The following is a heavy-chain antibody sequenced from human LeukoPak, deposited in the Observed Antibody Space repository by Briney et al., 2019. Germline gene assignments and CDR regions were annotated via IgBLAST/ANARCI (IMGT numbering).Heavy chain of an antibody. CDR1: GDSIRNSHYH. V-gene: IGHV4-39*01. J-gene: IGHJ5*02. CDR2: IYYSGST. CDR3: AKVLWFGEFRGRGGNWFDP. Sequence: PSETLSLTCTVSGDSIRNSHYHWGWIRQPPGKRLEWIGSIYYSGSTYYNPSLKSRVTISVDTSKNQFSLKLSSVTAADTAVYYCAKVLWFGEFRGRGGNWFDPWGQGTLVTVSS. D-gene: IGHD3-10*01.